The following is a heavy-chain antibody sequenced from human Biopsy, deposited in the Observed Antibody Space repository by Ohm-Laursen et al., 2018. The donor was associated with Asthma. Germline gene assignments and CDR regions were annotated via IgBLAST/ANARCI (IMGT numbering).Heavy chain of an antibody. V-gene: IGHV4-31*02. D-gene: IGHD3-22*01. CDR1: GDSITSGGCC. CDR3: ARIPRRSGSYFVDY. J-gene: IGHJ4*02. Sequence: TLSLPCTVSGDSITSGGCCWNWIRQHPGKGLEWIGYIHHSGTSHFNPSLKSRVSFSRDTSKNQFSLRLSSVTAADTAMHYCARIPRRSGSYFVDYWGQGTLATVSS. CDR2: IHHSGTS.